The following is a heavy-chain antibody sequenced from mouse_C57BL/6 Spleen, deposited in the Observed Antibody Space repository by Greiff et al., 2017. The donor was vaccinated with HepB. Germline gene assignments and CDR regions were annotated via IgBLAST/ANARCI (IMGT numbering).Heavy chain of an antibody. CDR1: GYSITSGYY. CDR2: ISYDGSN. CDR3: ARGAYGYDVDY. Sequence: EVQLVESGPGLVKPSQSLSLTCSVTGYSITSGYYWNWIRQFPGNKLEWMGYISYDGSNNYNPSLKNRISITRDTSKNQFFLKLNFVTTEDTATYYCARGAYGYDVDYWGQGTTLTVSS. V-gene: IGHV3-6*01. J-gene: IGHJ2*01. D-gene: IGHD2-2*01.